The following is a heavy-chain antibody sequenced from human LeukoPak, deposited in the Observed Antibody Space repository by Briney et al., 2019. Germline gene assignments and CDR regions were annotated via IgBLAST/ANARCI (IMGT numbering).Heavy chain of an antibody. CDR3: ARAQWRTYSYYYMDV. Sequence: GSLRLSCAASGFTVSFNYMSWVRQATGKGLEWISVIYSGGSTYYADSVKGRFTISRDDSKNTLYLQMNSLRAEDTAIYYCARAQWRTYSYYYMDVWGKGTTVTVSS. V-gene: IGHV3-53*01. CDR2: IYSGGST. D-gene: IGHD6-19*01. J-gene: IGHJ6*03. CDR1: GFTVSFNY.